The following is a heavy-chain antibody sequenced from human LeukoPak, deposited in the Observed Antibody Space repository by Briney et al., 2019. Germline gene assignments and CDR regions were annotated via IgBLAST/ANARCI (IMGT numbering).Heavy chain of an antibody. CDR2: IYYSGST. Sequence: SETLSLTCTVSGGSISSSSYYWGWIRQPPGKGLEWIGSIYYSGSTNYNPSLKSRVTMSVDTSKNQFSLKLSSVTAADTAVYYCARELGYSSGYWGQGTLVTVSS. CDR3: ARELGYSSGY. J-gene: IGHJ4*02. D-gene: IGHD6-19*01. V-gene: IGHV4-39*07. CDR1: GGSISSSSYY.